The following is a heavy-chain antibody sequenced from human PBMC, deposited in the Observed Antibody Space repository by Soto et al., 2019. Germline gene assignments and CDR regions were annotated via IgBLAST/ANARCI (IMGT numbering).Heavy chain of an antibody. CDR1: GFTFSSYG. D-gene: IGHD3-22*01. V-gene: IGHV3-30*18. CDR3: AKTIFDSSEVDYYYGMDV. J-gene: IGHJ6*02. Sequence: GGSLRLSCAASGFTFSSYGMHWVRQAPGKGLEWVAVISYDGSNKYYADSVKGRFTISRDNSKNTLYLQMNSLRAEDTAVYYCAKTIFDSSEVDYYYGMDVWGQGTTVTVSS. CDR2: ISYDGSNK.